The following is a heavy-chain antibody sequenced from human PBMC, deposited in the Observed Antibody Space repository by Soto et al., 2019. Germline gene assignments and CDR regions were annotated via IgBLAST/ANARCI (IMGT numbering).Heavy chain of an antibody. CDR2: IIPIFGTA. D-gene: IGHD1-26*01. V-gene: IGHV1-69*13. J-gene: IGHJ4*02. CDR1: GGTFSSYA. Sequence: SVKVSCKASGGTFSSYAISWVRQAPGQGLEWMGGIIPIFGTANYAQKFQGRVTITADESTSTAYMELSSLRSEDTAVYYCARGSWVGGTRPRYYFDYWGQGTLVTISS. CDR3: ARGSWVGGTRPRYYFDY.